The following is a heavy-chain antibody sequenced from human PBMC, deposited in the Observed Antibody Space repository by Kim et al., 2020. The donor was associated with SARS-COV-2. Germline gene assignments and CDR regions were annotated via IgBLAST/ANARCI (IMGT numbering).Heavy chain of an antibody. CDR3: ARDRVSIAAAGTFDY. Sequence: GGSLRLSCAASGFTFSSYGMHWVRQAPGKGLEWVAVIWYDGSNKYYADSVKGRFTISRDNSKNTLYLQMNSLRAEDTAVYYCARDRVSIAAAGTFDYWGQGTLVTVSS. CDR2: IWYDGSNK. D-gene: IGHD6-13*01. J-gene: IGHJ4*02. CDR1: GFTFSSYG. V-gene: IGHV3-33*01.